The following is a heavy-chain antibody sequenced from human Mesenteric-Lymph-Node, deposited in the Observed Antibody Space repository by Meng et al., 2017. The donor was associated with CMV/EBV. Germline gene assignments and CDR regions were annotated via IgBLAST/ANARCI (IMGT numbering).Heavy chain of an antibody. CDR1: GFDISSSY. V-gene: IGHV3-53*01. D-gene: IGHD1-26*01. CDR2: VYSGGDT. Sequence: GESLKISCVASGFDISSSYMNWIRQAPGKGLEWLSIVYSGGDTYYADSVMGRFTVSRDNSRNSVHLQMNSLRAEDSAVYYCARDPSGRYSFDDWGQGTLVTVSS. CDR3: ARDPSGRYSFDD. J-gene: IGHJ4*02.